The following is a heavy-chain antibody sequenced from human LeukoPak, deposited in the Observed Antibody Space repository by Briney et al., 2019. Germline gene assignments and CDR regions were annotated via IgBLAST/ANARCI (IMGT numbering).Heavy chain of an antibody. CDR1: GGSISSGGYS. CDR2: IYHSESA. J-gene: IGHJ4*02. Sequence: SQTLSLTCAVSGGSISSGGYSWSWIRQPPGKGLQWIGYIYHSESAYYNPSLKSRVTMSVDRSKNQFSLKLTSVTAADTAVYYCASGYGSGSYSTLDYWGQGTLVTVSS. D-gene: IGHD3-10*01. V-gene: IGHV4-30-2*01. CDR3: ASGYGSGSYSTLDY.